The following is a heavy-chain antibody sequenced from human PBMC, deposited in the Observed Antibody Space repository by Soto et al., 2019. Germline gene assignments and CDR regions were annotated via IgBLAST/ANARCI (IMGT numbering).Heavy chain of an antibody. Sequence: QVQLVESGGGVVQPGRSLRLSCAASGFTFSSYGMHWVRQAPGKGLEWVAVIWYDGSNKYYADSVKGRFTISRDNSKNTQYLQMNSLRAEDTAVYYCARGRERPDFDYWGQGTLVTVSS. D-gene: IGHD1-26*01. CDR2: IWYDGSNK. V-gene: IGHV3-33*01. CDR1: GFTFSSYG. J-gene: IGHJ4*02. CDR3: ARGRERPDFDY.